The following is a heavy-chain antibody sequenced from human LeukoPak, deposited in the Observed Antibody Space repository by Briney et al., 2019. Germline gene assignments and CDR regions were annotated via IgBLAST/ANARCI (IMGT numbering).Heavy chain of an antibody. V-gene: IGHV4-61*02. CDR2: IYTSGST. CDR1: GGSISSGSYY. Sequence: PSQTLSLTCTVSGGSISSGSYYWSWIRQPAGKTLEWIGRIYTSGSTNYNPSLKSRVTMSVDTSKNQFSLKLSSVTAADTAVYYCAREDVLLWFGELAGYFDYWGQGTLVTVSS. CDR3: AREDVLLWFGELAGYFDY. D-gene: IGHD3-10*01. J-gene: IGHJ4*02.